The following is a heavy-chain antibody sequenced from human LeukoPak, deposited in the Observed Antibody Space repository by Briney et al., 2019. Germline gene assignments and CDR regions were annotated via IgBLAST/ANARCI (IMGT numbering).Heavy chain of an antibody. Sequence: GGSLRLSCAASGVIVSRSFMRWVREAPGRVLEWVSTIYSGADTYYADSVKGRFTISRNDSKNTLYLQMNSLTAEDTAVYYCARDLCSGGRCHAGDYWGQGTLVTVS. D-gene: IGHD2-15*01. CDR1: GVIVSRSF. J-gene: IGHJ4*02. CDR3: ARDLCSGGRCHAGDY. V-gene: IGHV3-66*01. CDR2: IYSGADT.